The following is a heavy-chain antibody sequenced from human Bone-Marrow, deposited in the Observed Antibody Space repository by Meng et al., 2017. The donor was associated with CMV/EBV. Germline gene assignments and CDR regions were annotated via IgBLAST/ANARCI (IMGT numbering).Heavy chain of an antibody. V-gene: IGHV3-7*01. CDR3: ARGGHSSGWYPP. CDR2: IKQDGGEK. J-gene: IGHJ5*02. Sequence: GESLKISCTASGFTFSSYSMNWVRQAPGKGLEWLANIKQDGGEKYYVDSVKGRFTISRDNAKNSLYLQMNSLRAEDTAVYYCARGGHSSGWYPPWGQGTLVTVSS. D-gene: IGHD6-19*01. CDR1: GFTFSSYS.